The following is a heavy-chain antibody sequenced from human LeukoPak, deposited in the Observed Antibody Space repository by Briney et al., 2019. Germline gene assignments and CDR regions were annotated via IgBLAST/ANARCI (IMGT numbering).Heavy chain of an antibody. CDR2: IKQDGSKK. V-gene: IGHV3-7*04. CDR3: TRVGYIDEGIDY. J-gene: IGHJ4*02. CDR1: GFPFSSYW. Sequence: PGGSLILSCVASGFPFSSYWMTWVRQAPGKGLEWVANIKQDGSKKSYVDSVKGRFTISRDNAKNSLYLQMNSLRAEDTAIYYCTRVGYIDEGIDYWGQGTLVTVSS. D-gene: IGHD5-24*01.